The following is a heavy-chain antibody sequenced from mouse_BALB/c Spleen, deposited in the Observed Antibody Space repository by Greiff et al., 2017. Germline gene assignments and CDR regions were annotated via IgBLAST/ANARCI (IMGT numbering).Heavy chain of an antibody. CDR1: GYTFSSYW. D-gene: IGHD2-10*02. Sequence: VQLQQSGAELMKPGASVKISCKATGYTFSSYWIEWVKQRPGHGLEWIGEILPGSGSTNYNEKFKGKATLTADTSSSTAYMQLSSLTSEDSAVYFCARGGYGNYVYAMDYWGQGTSVTVSS. CDR2: ILPGSGST. V-gene: IGHV1-9*01. CDR3: ARGGYGNYVYAMDY. J-gene: IGHJ4*01.